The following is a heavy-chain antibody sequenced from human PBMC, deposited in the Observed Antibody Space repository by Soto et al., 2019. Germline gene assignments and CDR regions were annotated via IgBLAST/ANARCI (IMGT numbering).Heavy chain of an antibody. D-gene: IGHD3-3*01. CDR1: GFTFDDYA. J-gene: IGHJ4*02. CDR3: SISTVGFCRGYYSDRAFDH. V-gene: IGHV3-9*01. CDR2: ISYNSGSV. Sequence: EVQLVESGGGLVQPGNSLRLSCAGSGFTFDDYAMHWVRQAPGKGLEWVSGISYNSGSVGYADSVSGRFTISRDRAKKCLYLEMNSLKTEDTAFYYCSISTVGFCRGYYSDRAFDHWGQGTLVTVSS.